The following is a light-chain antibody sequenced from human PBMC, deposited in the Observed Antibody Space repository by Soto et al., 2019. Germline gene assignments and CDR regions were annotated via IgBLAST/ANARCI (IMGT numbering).Light chain of an antibody. CDR3: TSYTSVTTLGV. J-gene: IGLJ3*02. CDR2: EVS. CDR1: INDVGGYNY. V-gene: IGLV2-14*01. Sequence: QSALTQPASVSGSPGQSITISCTGTINDVGGYNYVSWYQHHPGKAPKLIIYEVSNRPSGVSSRFSASKSGNTASLTISGLQAEDEADHYCTSYTSVTTLGVFGGGTKLTVL.